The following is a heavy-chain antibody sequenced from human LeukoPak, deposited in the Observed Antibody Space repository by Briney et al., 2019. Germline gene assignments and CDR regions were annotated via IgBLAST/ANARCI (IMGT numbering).Heavy chain of an antibody. CDR3: AKGPMAWFDY. CDR1: GFTFSSYW. J-gene: IGHJ4*02. Sequence: GGSLRLSCAASGFTFSSYWMTWARQSPGKGLEWVSFISGGGQSTSYADSVKGRFTISRDNSKNTVYLQMNSMRAEDTAVYYCAKGPMAWFDYWGQGTLVTVSS. CDR2: ISGGGQST. V-gene: IGHV3-23*01. D-gene: IGHD3-10*01.